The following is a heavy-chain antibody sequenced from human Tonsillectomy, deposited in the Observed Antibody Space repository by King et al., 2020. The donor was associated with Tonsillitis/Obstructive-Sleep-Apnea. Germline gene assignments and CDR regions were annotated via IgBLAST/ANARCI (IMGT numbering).Heavy chain of an antibody. V-gene: IGHV1-3*01. J-gene: IGHJ6*03. Sequence: PLVQSGAAVPQPGASVQVSCQASGSTFTDYAIHWVRQAPGQRLEWLGWLNAGTGNTKYSQKFQDRVTITRDTSASTAYMELSSLRSEDTAVYYCARDRNYMDVWGKGTTVTVSS. CDR2: LNAGTGNT. CDR1: GSTFTDYA. CDR3: ARDRNYMDV.